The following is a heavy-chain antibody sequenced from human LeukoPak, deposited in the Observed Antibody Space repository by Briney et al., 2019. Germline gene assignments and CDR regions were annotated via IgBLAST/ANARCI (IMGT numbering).Heavy chain of an antibody. Sequence: GGSLRLSCAASGFTFSSYAMTWVRQAPGKGLEWVSAISGSGGSTYYADSEKGRFTISRDNSKNTLYLQMNSLRAEDTAVYYCAKDGRGSSSGSPYYFDYWGQGTLVTVSS. CDR3: AKDGRGSSSGSPYYFDY. J-gene: IGHJ4*02. D-gene: IGHD3-22*01. CDR2: ISGSGGST. CDR1: GFTFSSYA. V-gene: IGHV3-23*01.